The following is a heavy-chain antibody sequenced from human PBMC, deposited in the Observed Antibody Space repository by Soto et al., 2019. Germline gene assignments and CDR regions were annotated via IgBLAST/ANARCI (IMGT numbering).Heavy chain of an antibody. CDR3: ANKSYYYGSGRYFEADYYYGMDV. V-gene: IGHV1-69*01. D-gene: IGHD3-10*01. CDR2: IIPIFGTA. Sequence: QVQLVQSGAEVKKPGSSVKVSCKASGGTFSSYAISWVRQAPGQGLEWMGGIIPIFGTANYAEKFQGRVTITADESTSTAYMELSSLRSEDTAVYYCANKSYYYGSGRYFEADYYYGMDVWGQGTTVTVSS. CDR1: GGTFSSYA. J-gene: IGHJ6*02.